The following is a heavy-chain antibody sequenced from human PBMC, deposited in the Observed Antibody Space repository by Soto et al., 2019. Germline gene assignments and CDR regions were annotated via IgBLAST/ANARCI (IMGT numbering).Heavy chain of an antibody. J-gene: IGHJ6*02. CDR1: GFSFSYYG. CDR2: IWFDGTNG. D-gene: IGHD3-10*01. V-gene: IGHV3-33*06. CDR3: GKDRTYGSGNYNNGMDV. Sequence: QVQLVESGGGVVQPGGSLRLSCATSGFSFSYYGMHWVRQAPGKGLERVANIWFDGTNGNYTDSVKGRFTISRDNSKNTLYLQMNSLTDEDTAVYYCGKDRTYGSGNYNNGMDVWGQGTTVIVSS.